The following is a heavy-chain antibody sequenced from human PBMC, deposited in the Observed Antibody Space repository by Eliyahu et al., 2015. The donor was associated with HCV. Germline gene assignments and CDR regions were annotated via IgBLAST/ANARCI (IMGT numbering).Heavy chain of an antibody. Sequence: EVLLVESGGGLVKPGGSIXLSCVASGFTFSNXWMWWVRQAPGKGLEWVARXKTKADGETTTYAAPVKGRFTISRDDSKDTLDLLMNSLRAEDTAVYYCVRSFGIVNYFDDWGQGTLVTVSS. CDR3: VRSFGIVNYFDD. CDR2: XKTKADGETT. V-gene: IGHV3-15*01. D-gene: IGHD3-3*01. CDR1: GFTFSNXW. J-gene: IGHJ4*02.